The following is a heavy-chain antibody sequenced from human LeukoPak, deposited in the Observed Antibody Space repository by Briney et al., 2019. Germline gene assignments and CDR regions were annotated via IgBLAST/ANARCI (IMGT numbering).Heavy chain of an antibody. Sequence: SETLSLTCTVSGGSISSSSYYWGWIRQPPGKGLEWIGSIYYSGSTYYNPSLKSRVTISVDTSKNQFSLKLSSVTAADTAVYYCARPGYSSGWYGADYYYMDVWGKGTTVTVSS. J-gene: IGHJ6*03. CDR1: GGSISSSSYY. V-gene: IGHV4-39*01. D-gene: IGHD6-19*01. CDR3: ARPGYSSGWYGADYYYMDV. CDR2: IYYSGST.